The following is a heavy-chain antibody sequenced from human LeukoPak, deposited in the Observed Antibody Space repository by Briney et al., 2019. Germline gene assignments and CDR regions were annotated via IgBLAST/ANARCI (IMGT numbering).Heavy chain of an antibody. CDR1: GYTFTNYI. CDR3: ARPSYGGNEAFDY. J-gene: IGHJ4*02. CDR2: IIPIFGTA. Sequence: SVKVSCKASGYTFTNYIISWVRQAPGQGLEWMGGIIPIFGTANYAQKFQGSVTITTDESTSTAYMELSSLRSEDTAVYYCARPSYGGNEAFDYWGQGTLVTVSS. D-gene: IGHD4-23*01. V-gene: IGHV1-69*05.